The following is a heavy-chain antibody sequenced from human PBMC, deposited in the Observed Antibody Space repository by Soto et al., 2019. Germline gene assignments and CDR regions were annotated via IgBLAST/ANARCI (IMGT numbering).Heavy chain of an antibody. Sequence: PGGSLRLSCAASGFTFSSYSMNWVRQAPGKGLEWVSSISSSSGNKYADSVKGRFTISRDNAKNSLYLQMNSLRAEDTAVYYCARAQVVPATTYYYYMDVWGKGTTVTVSS. D-gene: IGHD2-2*01. CDR3: ARAQVVPATTYYYYMDV. CDR2: ISSSSGN. CDR1: GFTFSSYS. J-gene: IGHJ6*03. V-gene: IGHV3-21*01.